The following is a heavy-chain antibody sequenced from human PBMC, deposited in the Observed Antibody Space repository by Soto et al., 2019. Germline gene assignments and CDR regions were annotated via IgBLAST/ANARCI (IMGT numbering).Heavy chain of an antibody. Sequence: PGGSLRLSCAASGFTFSSYSMNWVRQAPGKGLEWVSSISSSCSYIYYADSVKGRFTISRDNSKNTLYLQMNSLRAEDTAVYYCAKDIVVGNPYQLPKAVAGTYYYYYGMDVWGQGTTVTVSS. D-gene: IGHD6-19*01. J-gene: IGHJ6*02. V-gene: IGHV3-21*01. CDR1: GFTFSSYS. CDR3: AKDIVVGNPYQLPKAVAGTYYYYYGMDV. CDR2: ISSSCSYI.